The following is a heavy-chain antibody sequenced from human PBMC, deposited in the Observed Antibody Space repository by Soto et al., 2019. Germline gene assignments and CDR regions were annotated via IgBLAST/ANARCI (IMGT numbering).Heavy chain of an antibody. CDR2: IIPILGIA. D-gene: IGHD6-19*01. J-gene: IGHJ4*02. V-gene: IGHV1-69*02. CDR1: GGTFSSYT. CDR3: AREGSGWYGGFDY. Sequence: QVQLVQSGAEVKKPGSSVKVSCKASGGTFSSYTISWVRQAPGQGLEWMGRIIPILGIANYAQKFQGRVTXTXDKXTSSAYMELSSLRSEDTAVYYCAREGSGWYGGFDYWGQGTLVTVSS.